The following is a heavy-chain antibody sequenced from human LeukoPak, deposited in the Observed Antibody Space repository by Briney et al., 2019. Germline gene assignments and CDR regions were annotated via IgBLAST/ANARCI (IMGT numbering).Heavy chain of an antibody. J-gene: IGHJ3*02. V-gene: IGHV3-30-3*01. CDR2: ISYDGSNK. Sequence: GGSLRLSCAASGFTFSSYAMHWVRQAPGKGLEWVAVISYDGSNKYYADSVKGRFTISRDNSKNTLYLQMNSLRAEDTAVYYCAREEAYDSSGTDAFDIWGQGTMVTVSS. CDR3: AREEAYDSSGTDAFDI. D-gene: IGHD3-22*01. CDR1: GFTFSSYA.